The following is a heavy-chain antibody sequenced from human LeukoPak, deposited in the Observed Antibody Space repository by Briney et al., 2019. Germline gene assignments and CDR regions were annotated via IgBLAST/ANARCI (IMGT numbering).Heavy chain of an antibody. D-gene: IGHD2-2*01. CDR2: IYYSGST. J-gene: IGHJ5*02. CDR3: ARQRYCSSTSCSYGDWFDP. V-gene: IGHV4-39*01. Sequence: SETLSLTCTVSGGSISSSSYYWGWIRQPPGKGLEWIGSIYYSGSTYYNPPLKSRVTISVDTSKNQFSLKLSSVTAADTAVYYCARQRYCSSTSCSYGDWFDPWGQGTLVTVSS. CDR1: GGSISSSSYY.